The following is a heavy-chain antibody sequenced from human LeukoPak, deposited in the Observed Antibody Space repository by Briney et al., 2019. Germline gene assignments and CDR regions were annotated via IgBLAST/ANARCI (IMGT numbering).Heavy chain of an antibody. J-gene: IGHJ4*02. CDR3: ARDLWNYYDSSGYQSFDY. Sequence: GRSLRLSRAASGFTFSSYAMHWVRQAPGKGLEWVAVISYDGSNKYYADSVKGRFTISRDNSKNTLYLQMNSLRAEDTAVYYCARDLWNYYDSSGYQSFDYWGQGTLVTVSS. D-gene: IGHD3-22*01. CDR2: ISYDGSNK. V-gene: IGHV3-30-3*01. CDR1: GFTFSSYA.